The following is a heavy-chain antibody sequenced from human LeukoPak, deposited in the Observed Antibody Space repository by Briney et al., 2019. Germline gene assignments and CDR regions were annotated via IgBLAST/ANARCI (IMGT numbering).Heavy chain of an antibody. CDR2: INPNSGGT. CDR3: ARAPSNVLRYFDWLFYFDY. J-gene: IGHJ4*02. D-gene: IGHD3-9*01. Sequence: ASVKVSCKASGYTFTGYYMHWVRQAPGQGLERMGWINPNSGGTNYAQKFQGWVTMTRDTSISTAYMELSRLRSDDTAVYYCARAPSNVLRYFDWLFYFDYWGQGTLVTVSS. CDR1: GYTFTGYY. V-gene: IGHV1-2*04.